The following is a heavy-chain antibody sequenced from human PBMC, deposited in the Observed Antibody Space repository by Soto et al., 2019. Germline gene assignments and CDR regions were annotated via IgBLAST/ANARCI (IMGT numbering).Heavy chain of an antibody. V-gene: IGHV3-23*01. D-gene: IGHD2-15*01. CDR3: AKDHPYCSGGSCFSDY. Sequence: EVQLLESGGGLVQPGGSLRLSCAASGFTFSSYAMSWVRQAPGKGLEWVSAISGSGGSTYYADSVKGRFTISRDNSKNTLYLQMNSLRAEDTAVYYCAKDHPYCSGGSCFSDYWGQGILVTVSS. CDR1: GFTFSSYA. CDR2: ISGSGGST. J-gene: IGHJ4*02.